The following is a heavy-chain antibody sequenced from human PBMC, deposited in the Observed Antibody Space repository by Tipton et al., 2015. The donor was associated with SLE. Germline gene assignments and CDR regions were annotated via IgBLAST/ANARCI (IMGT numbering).Heavy chain of an antibody. CDR1: GFTFSDYA. CDR2: ISGSGGSS. J-gene: IGHJ4*02. V-gene: IGHV3-23*01. CDR3: VKDIGVTATRGFDY. Sequence: GSLRLSCAASGFTFSDYAMSWVRQAPGKGLEWVSGISGSGGSSYYGDSMRGQSTISRDNSKNTVYLQLNRLRPEDTATYYCVKDIGVTATRGFDYWGQGSLVAVSS. D-gene: IGHD2-21*02.